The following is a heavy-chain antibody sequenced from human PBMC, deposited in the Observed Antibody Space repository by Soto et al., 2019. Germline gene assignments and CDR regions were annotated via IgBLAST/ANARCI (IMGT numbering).Heavy chain of an antibody. D-gene: IGHD3-9*01. CDR1: GFTFSSYA. J-gene: IGHJ4*02. Sequence: GGSLRLSCAASGFTFSSYAMSWVRQAPGKGLEWVSAISGSGGSTYYADSVKGRFTISRDNSKNTLYLQMNSLRAEDTAVYYCAKDPRYYDILTGYFDPSSQTYYFDYWGQGTLVTVSS. CDR2: ISGSGGST. CDR3: AKDPRYYDILTGYFDPSSQTYYFDY. V-gene: IGHV3-23*01.